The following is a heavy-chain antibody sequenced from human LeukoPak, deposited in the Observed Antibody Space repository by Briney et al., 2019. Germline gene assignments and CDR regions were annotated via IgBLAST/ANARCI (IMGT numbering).Heavy chain of an antibody. D-gene: IGHD1-26*01. J-gene: IGHJ4*02. CDR3: VKESPYPVGGTGRIYYFDN. CDR2: VGAPGTT. V-gene: IGHV3-23*01. Sequence: HPGGSLRLSCAASGFTFSRYAMSWVRQAPGKGLEWVSAVGAPGTTYYADIVKGRFSVSRDISKNALSLQMNSLRAEDTAVYYCVKESPYPVGGTGRIYYFDNWGQGTLVTVSS. CDR1: GFTFSRYA.